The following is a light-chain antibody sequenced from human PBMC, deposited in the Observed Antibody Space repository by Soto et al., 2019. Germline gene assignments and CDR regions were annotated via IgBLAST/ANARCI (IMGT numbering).Light chain of an antibody. CDR1: SSDVGGYKY. V-gene: IGLV2-8*01. Sequence: QSVLTQPPSASGSPGQSVTISCTGTSSDVGGYKYVSWYQQYPGKAPKLMIYAVNKRPSGVPDRFSGSKSGNTASLTVSGLQDEDEAGYYCSSYAGRNNYVFGTGTKVTV. CDR3: SSYAGRNNYV. J-gene: IGLJ1*01. CDR2: AVN.